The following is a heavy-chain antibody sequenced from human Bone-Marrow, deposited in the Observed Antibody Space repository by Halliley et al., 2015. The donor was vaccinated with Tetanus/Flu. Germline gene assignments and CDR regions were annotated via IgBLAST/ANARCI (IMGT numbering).Heavy chain of an antibody. V-gene: IGHV1-58*03. J-gene: IGHJ4*02. Sequence: QMQLVQSGPEVKKPGTSVKVSCKASGFPFGDSAVQWVRQARGQGLEWIGWIVLFSGNTNYEQKFQDRVSISRDMSTSTVYMELTSLRSDDAAVYYCAAGINGWYEYWGQGTLVTVS. CDR3: AAGINGWYEY. CDR1: GFPFGDSA. CDR2: IVLFSGNT. D-gene: IGHD6-19*01.